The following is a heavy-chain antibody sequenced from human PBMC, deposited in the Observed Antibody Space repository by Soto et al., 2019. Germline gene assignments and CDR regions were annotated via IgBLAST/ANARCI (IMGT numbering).Heavy chain of an antibody. Sequence: SETLSLTCTVSGGSINSDYYHWTWIRQSPGKGLEWIGYIHHSGAILYNPSFKSRLAISVDTSKNQFSLHLSSLNDTDTAVYFCARDDDGRDSLAVWAQGTSVTVSS. CDR3: ARDDDGRDSLAV. V-gene: IGHV4-30-4*08. CDR2: IHHSGAI. D-gene: IGHD3-22*01. CDR1: GGSINSDYYH. J-gene: IGHJ6*02.